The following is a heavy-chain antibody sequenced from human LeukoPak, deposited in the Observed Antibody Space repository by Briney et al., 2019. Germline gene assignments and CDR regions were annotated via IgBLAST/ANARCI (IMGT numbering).Heavy chain of an antibody. J-gene: IGHJ4*02. D-gene: IGHD1-7*01. CDR1: GGSISSYY. CDR2: IYYSGST. Sequence: PSETLSLTCTVSGGSISSYYWSWIRQPPGKGLEWIGYIYYSGSTNYNPSLKSRVIISVDTSKNQFSLKLSSVTAADTAVYYCARDVIGTFDYWGQGALVTVSS. V-gene: IGHV4-59*01. CDR3: ARDVIGTFDY.